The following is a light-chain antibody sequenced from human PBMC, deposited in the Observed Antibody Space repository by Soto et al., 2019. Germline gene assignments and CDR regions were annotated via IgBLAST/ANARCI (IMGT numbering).Light chain of an antibody. CDR2: GAS. CDR3: QQYGSSRT. CDR1: QSVSSSY. V-gene: IGKV3-20*01. J-gene: IGKJ1*01. Sequence: EIVLTQSPGTLSLSPGERATLSCRASQSVSSSYLAWYQQKPGQAPRLLIYGASSRATGIPDRFSGGGSGTDFTLTISRLEREDFAVYYCQQYGSSRTFGQGTKVDIK.